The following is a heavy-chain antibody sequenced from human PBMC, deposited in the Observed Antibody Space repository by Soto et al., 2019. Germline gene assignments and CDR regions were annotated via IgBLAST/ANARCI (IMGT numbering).Heavy chain of an antibody. CDR3: ATDKARLPLGGNYYYILDV. J-gene: IGHJ6*02. D-gene: IGHD4-17*01. Sequence: QVHLEQSGAEVKKPGSSVKVSCKASGGTFSNSAISWVRQAPGQGLEWMGGIMPLFRTPDYAQKFQGRITLTADESTNTAYMELSGLRSDDTAVYYCATDKARLPLGGNYYYILDVWGQGTTVTVSS. V-gene: IGHV1-69*12. CDR2: IMPLFRTP. CDR1: GGTFSNSA.